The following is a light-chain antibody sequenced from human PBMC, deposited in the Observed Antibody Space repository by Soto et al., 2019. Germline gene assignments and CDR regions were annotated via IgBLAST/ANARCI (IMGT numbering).Light chain of an antibody. V-gene: IGKV3-11*01. Sequence: EIVLTQFPAILSLSPGERATPSCSATHSIGNYLAWYQHKPCRAHRLLIYDASNRATGIPARFSGCGSGTDFTLTISSLEPEDFAVYFCQLRANWPQTFGHGTKGEI. CDR1: HSIGNY. J-gene: IGKJ1*01. CDR2: DAS. CDR3: QLRANWPQT.